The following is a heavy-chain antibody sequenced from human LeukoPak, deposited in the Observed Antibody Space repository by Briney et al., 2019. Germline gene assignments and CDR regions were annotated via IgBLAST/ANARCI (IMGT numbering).Heavy chain of an antibody. CDR2: INPNSGGT. D-gene: IGHD3-10*01. V-gene: IGHV1-2*02. J-gene: IGHJ5*02. CDR3: ARAESGTYMGWFDP. Sequence: ASVKVSCKASGYTFTGYYMHWVRQAPGQGLEWMGWINPNSGGTNYAQKFQGRVTMTRDTSISTAYMELSRLRSDDTAVYYCARAESGTYMGWFDPWGQGTLVTVSS. CDR1: GYTFTGYY.